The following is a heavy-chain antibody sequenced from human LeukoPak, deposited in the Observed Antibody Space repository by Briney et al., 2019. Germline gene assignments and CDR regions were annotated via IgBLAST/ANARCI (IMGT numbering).Heavy chain of an antibody. CDR3: AKRMVTGTSSSNPPLDY. V-gene: IGHV3-23*01. Sequence: PGGSLRLSCAASGFTFSSYAMSWVRQAPGKGLEWVSVISGSGGGSYYADSVKGRFTISRDNSKNTLYLQMNSLRAEDTAVYYCAKRMVTGTSSSNPPLDYWGQGTLVTVSS. CDR1: GFTFSSYA. CDR2: ISGSGGGS. D-gene: IGHD2-2*01. J-gene: IGHJ4*02.